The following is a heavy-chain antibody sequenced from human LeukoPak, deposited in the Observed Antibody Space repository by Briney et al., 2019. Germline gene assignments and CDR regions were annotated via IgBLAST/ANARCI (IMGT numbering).Heavy chain of an antibody. Sequence: SETLSLTCTVSGGSISTNTYYWGWIRQPPGKGLEWIGSISYSGSTYNNPSLKSRVTISVDTSKNQFSLKLSSVTAPDTAVYYCARRVYSESYNWYFDLWGRGTLVTVSS. CDR3: ARRVYSESYNWYFDL. CDR2: ISYSGST. CDR1: GGSISTNTYY. D-gene: IGHD1-26*01. V-gene: IGHV4-39*01. J-gene: IGHJ2*01.